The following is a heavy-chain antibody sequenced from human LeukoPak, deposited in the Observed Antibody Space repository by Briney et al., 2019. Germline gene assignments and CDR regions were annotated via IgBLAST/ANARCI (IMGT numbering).Heavy chain of an antibody. J-gene: IGHJ3*02. V-gene: IGHV1-2*02. D-gene: IGHD5-24*01. Sequence: ALVKVSCKASGYTFTGYYMHWVRQAPGQGLEWMGWINPNSGGTNYAQKFQGRVTISADKSISTAYLQWSSLKASDTAMYYCARQLGDGYNYDAFDIWGQGTMVTVSS. CDR3: ARQLGDGYNYDAFDI. CDR1: GYTFTGYY. CDR2: INPNSGGT.